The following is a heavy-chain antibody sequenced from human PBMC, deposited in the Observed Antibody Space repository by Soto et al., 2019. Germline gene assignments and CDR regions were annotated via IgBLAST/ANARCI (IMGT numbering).Heavy chain of an antibody. CDR3: ARAPRVYCSGGSCYPPDNWFDP. J-gene: IGHJ5*02. CDR1: GYTFTSYA. D-gene: IGHD2-15*01. Sequence: ASVKVSCKASGYTFTSYAMHWVRQAPGQRPEWMGWINAGNGNTKYSQKFQGRVTITRDTSASTAYMELSSLRSEDTAVYYCARAPRVYCSGGSCYPPDNWFDPWGQGTLVTVSS. V-gene: IGHV1-3*01. CDR2: INAGNGNT.